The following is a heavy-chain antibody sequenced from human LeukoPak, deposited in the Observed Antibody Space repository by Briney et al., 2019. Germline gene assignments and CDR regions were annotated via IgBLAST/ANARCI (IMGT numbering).Heavy chain of an antibody. CDR3: ARQFITGTGRGYFDS. Sequence: SETLSLTCDVSGYSISSGYYWAWIRQPPGKGLEWIGTIYYSGSAYYNPSLNSRVTVSVDTSKNQFSLKLSSVTAADTSVYYCARQFITGTGRGYFDSWGQGSLVTVSS. CDR2: IYYSGSA. V-gene: IGHV4-38-2*01. D-gene: IGHD1-20*01. J-gene: IGHJ4*02. CDR1: GYSISSGYY.